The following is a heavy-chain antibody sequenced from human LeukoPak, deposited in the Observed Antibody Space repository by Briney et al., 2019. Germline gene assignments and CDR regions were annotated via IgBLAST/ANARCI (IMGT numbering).Heavy chain of an antibody. CDR2: IYYSGST. D-gene: IGHD5-24*01. CDR1: GGSISSYY. CDR3: ARVTGYNSMPAFDI. J-gene: IGHJ3*02. Sequence: SETLSLTCPVSGGSISSYYWSWIRQPPGKGLEWVWYIYYSGSTNYNPSLKSRVTISVDTSKNQFSLKLSSVTAADTTVYYCARVTGYNSMPAFDIWGQGTMVTVSS. V-gene: IGHV4-59*08.